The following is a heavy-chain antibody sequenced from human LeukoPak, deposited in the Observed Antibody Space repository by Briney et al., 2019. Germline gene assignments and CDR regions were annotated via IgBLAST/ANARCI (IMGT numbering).Heavy chain of an antibody. Sequence: SETLSLTCTVSGGSISSSSYYWGWIRQPPGTGLEWIGSIYYSGSTYYNPSLKSRLTISVDTSKNRFSLKLSSVTAEDTAVYYCGCVSRGEEYYDLWSGYFDYFDYWGQGTLVTVSS. D-gene: IGHD3-3*01. CDR2: IYYSGST. CDR3: GCVSRGEEYYDLWSGYFDYFDY. V-gene: IGHV4-39*07. J-gene: IGHJ4*02. CDR1: GGSISSSSYY.